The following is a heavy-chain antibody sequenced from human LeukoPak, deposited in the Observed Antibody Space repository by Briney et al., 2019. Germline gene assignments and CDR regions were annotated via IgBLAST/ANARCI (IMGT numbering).Heavy chain of an antibody. V-gene: IGHV3-21*01. CDR2: ISSSSSYI. CDR3: ARDIARSGWDY. J-gene: IGHJ4*02. Sequence: GGSLRLSCSASGFTFSSYSMKWVRQAPGKGLELVSSISSSSSYIYYAESVKGRFTISRDNAKNSLYLQMTSLRAADTAVYYCARDIARSGWDYWGQGTLVTVSS. D-gene: IGHD6-19*01. CDR1: GFTFSSYS.